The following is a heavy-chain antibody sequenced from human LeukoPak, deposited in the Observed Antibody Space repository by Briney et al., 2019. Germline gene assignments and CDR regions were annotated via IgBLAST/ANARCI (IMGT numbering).Heavy chain of an antibody. CDR2: INPNSGGT. Sequence: ASVKVSCKASEYTFTGYYMHWVRQAPGQGLEWMGRINPNSGGTNYAQKFQGRVTMTRDTSISTAYMELSRLRSDDTAVYYCARGPLARLNYYYYYMDVWGKGTTVTVSS. CDR1: EYTFTGYY. CDR3: ARGPLARLNYYYYYMDV. D-gene: IGHD6-6*01. V-gene: IGHV1-2*06. J-gene: IGHJ6*03.